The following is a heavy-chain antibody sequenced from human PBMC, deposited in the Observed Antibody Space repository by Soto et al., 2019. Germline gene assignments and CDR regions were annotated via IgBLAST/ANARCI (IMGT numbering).Heavy chain of an antibody. Sequence: GESLKISCQWSGYTFSNFWIAWVRQLPGKGLGYMGIIYPGDSETRYSPSFHGKVTISADRSIGTAYLQWSSLEASDSAFYFCARSPRSSPYFDYWGQGALVTVSS. V-gene: IGHV5-51*01. CDR2: IYPGDSET. CDR3: ARSPRSSPYFDY. D-gene: IGHD6-13*01. J-gene: IGHJ4*02. CDR1: GYTFSNFW.